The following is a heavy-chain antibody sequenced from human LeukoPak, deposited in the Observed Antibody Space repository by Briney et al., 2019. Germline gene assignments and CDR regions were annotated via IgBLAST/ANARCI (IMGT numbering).Heavy chain of an antibody. CDR1: GFTFSSYY. CDR2: ISSSSSYT. CDR3: ARDYGDYGGNPGVGY. V-gene: IGHV3-11*05. J-gene: IGHJ4*02. D-gene: IGHD4-23*01. Sequence: SGGSLRLSCAASGFTFSSYYMNWVRQAPGKGLEWVSYISSSSSYTNYADSVKGRFTISRDNAKNSLYLQMNSQIAEDTAVYYCARDYGDYGGNPGVGYWGQGTLVTVSS.